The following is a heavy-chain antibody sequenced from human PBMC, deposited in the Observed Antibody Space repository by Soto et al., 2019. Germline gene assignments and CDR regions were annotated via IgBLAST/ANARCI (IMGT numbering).Heavy chain of an antibody. D-gene: IGHD5-12*01. Sequence: SQTLSLTCVISGDSLSNNSAAWNWIRQSPSRGLEWLGRTCYRSRWYNHYAESVKSRITINPDTSKNQFSLHLRSVTPEDSAVYQCARDKGIVATIDYWGQGTLVTVSS. CDR3: ARDKGIVATIDY. J-gene: IGHJ4*02. V-gene: IGHV6-1*01. CDR1: GDSLSNNSAA. CDR2: TCYRSRWYN.